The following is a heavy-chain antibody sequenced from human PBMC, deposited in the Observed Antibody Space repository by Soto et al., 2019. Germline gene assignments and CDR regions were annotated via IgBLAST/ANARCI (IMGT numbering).Heavy chain of an antibody. V-gene: IGHV3-74*03. CDR3: ATAEVDY. CDR1: GFTFFDYW. J-gene: IGHJ4*02. Sequence: WGSLRLSCAASGFTFFDYWMHWVRQPPGKGPEWVSRMTGDGRTTQYADSVKGRFTASRDNAKSTLYLQMNSLRAEDTAVYYCATAEVDYWGPGTLVTVSS. CDR2: MTGDGRTT.